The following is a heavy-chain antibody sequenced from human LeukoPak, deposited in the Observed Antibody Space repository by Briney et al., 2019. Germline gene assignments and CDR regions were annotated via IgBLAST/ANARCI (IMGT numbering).Heavy chain of an antibody. Sequence: GASVKVSCKASGGTFSSYAISWVRQAPGQGLEWMGGIIPIFGTANYAQKFQGRVTITTDESTSTAYMGLSSLRSEDTAVYYCARSIAVPRVKRPGYYYMDVWGKGTTVTVSS. D-gene: IGHD6-6*01. V-gene: IGHV1-69*05. CDR3: ARSIAVPRVKRPGYYYMDV. CDR1: GGTFSSYA. CDR2: IIPIFGTA. J-gene: IGHJ6*03.